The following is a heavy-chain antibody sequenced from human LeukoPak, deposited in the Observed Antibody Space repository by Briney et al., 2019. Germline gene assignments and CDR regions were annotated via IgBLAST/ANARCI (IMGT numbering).Heavy chain of an antibody. CDR2: INPNSGGT. J-gene: IGHJ4*02. Sequence: ASVKVSCKASGYTFTAYYMHWVRQAPGQGLEWMGWINPNSGGTNYAQKFQGRVTMTRDTSISTAYMELSRLRSDDTAVYYCARGPHWDPHFDYWGQGALVTVSS. V-gene: IGHV1-2*02. D-gene: IGHD7-27*01. CDR3: ARGPHWDPHFDY. CDR1: GYTFTAYY.